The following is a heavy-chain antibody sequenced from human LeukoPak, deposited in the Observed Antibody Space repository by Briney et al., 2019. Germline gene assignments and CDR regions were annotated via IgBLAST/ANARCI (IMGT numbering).Heavy chain of an antibody. V-gene: IGHV1-18*04. J-gene: IGHJ5*02. CDR3: ARDSDYSGNGNGDWFDP. Sequence: ASLKVSCKASGFRFTSFGVSWVRQAPGQGLEWMGWISTYTGITHYAEKFEDRVTMTIDTSATTAYMELRSLRYDDTAVYYCARDSDYSGNGNGDWFDPWGRGTVVTVSS. CDR1: GFRFTSFG. CDR2: ISTYTGIT. D-gene: IGHD4-11*01.